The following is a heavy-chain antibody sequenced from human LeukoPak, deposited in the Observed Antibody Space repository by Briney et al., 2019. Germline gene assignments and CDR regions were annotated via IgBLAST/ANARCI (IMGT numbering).Heavy chain of an antibody. D-gene: IGHD3-10*01. V-gene: IGHV3-30*18. Sequence: GGSLRLSCAASGFTFSSYGMHWVRQAPGKGLEWVAVISYDGSNKYYADSVKGRFTISRDNSKNTLYLQMNSLRAEDTAVYYCAKDYYGSGSPYYFDYWGQGTLVTVSS. CDR2: ISYDGSNK. CDR1: GFTFSSYG. CDR3: AKDYYGSGSPYYFDY. J-gene: IGHJ4*02.